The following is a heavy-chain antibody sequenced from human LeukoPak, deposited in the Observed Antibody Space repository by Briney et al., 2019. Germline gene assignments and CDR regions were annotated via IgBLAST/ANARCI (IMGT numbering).Heavy chain of an antibody. J-gene: IGHJ6*02. V-gene: IGHV1-18*01. CDR3: ARVLTMVRGVITQYYYYGMDV. CDR2: ISAYNGNT. Sequence: GASVKVSCKASGYTFTSYGISWVRQAPGQGFEWMGWISAYNGNTNYAQKLQGKVTMTTDTSTSTAYMELRSLRSDDTAVYYCARVLTMVRGVITQYYYYGMDVWGQGTTVTVSS. CDR1: GYTFTSYG. D-gene: IGHD3-10*01.